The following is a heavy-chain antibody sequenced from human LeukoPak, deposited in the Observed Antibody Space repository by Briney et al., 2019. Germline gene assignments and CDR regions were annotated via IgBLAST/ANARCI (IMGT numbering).Heavy chain of an antibody. CDR2: ISGSGGST. CDR1: GFTFSSYA. V-gene: IGHV3-23*01. J-gene: IGHJ4*02. CDR3: AKDGGSYSGSYLHFDY. D-gene: IGHD1-26*01. Sequence: GGSLRLSCAASGFTFSSYAMSWVRQAPGKGLEWVSAISGSGGSTYYADSVKGRFTISRDNSKNTLYLQMNSLRAEDTAVYYCAKDGGSYSGSYLHFDYWGQGTLVTVSS.